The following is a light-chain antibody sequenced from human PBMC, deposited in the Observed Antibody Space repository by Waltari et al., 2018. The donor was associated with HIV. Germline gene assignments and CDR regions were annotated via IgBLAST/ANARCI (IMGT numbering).Light chain of an antibody. CDR3: CSYAGSSNVV. V-gene: IGLV2-23*01. J-gene: IGLJ2*01. CDR1: SSDGGSYNL. Sequence: QSALTQPASVSGSPGQSITISCTGTSSDGGSYNLVSWYQQHPGKAPQLMIYEGSKRPSGVSNRFSGSKSGNTASLTISGLQAEDEADYYCCSYAGSSNVVFGGGTKLTVL. CDR2: EGS.